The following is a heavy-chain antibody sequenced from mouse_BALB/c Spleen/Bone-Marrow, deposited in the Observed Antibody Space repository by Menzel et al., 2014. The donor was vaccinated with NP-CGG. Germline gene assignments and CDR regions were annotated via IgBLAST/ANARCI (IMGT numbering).Heavy chain of an antibody. V-gene: IGHV2-2*01. CDR3: AREYYGRAWFAY. D-gene: IGHD1-1*01. CDR1: GFSLTSYG. Sequence: VQVVESGPGLVQPSQSLSITCTVSGFSLTSYGVHWVRQSPGKGLEWLGVIWSGGSTDYNAAFISRLSITKDNSKSHVFFKMNSLQAYDTAIYYCAREYYGRAWFAYWGQGTLVTVSA. CDR2: IWSGGST. J-gene: IGHJ3*01.